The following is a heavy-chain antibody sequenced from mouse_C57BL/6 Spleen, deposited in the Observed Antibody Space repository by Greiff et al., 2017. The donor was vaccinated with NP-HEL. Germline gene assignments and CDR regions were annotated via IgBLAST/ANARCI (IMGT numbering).Heavy chain of an antibody. V-gene: IGHV3-6*01. CDR3: ARDYYGSIYFDV. J-gene: IGHJ1*03. D-gene: IGHD1-1*01. Sequence: EVQLQESGPGLVKPSQSLSLTCSVTGYSITSGYYWNWIRQFPGNKLEWMGYISYDGSNNYNPSLKNRISITRDTSKNQFFLKLNSVTTEDTATYYCARDYYGSIYFDVWGTGTTVTVSS. CDR1: GYSITSGYY. CDR2: ISYDGSN.